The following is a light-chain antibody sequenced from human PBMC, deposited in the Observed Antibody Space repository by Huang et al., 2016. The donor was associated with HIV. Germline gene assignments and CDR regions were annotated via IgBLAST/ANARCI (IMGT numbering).Light chain of an antibody. CDR1: QSINSN. CDR3: QHYNNWPPLVT. CDR2: GAS. V-gene: IGKV3-15*01. Sequence: EIVMTQSPATLSVSPGERATVSCRASQSINSNIAWYQQKPGQAPRLLIDGASTRATGVPARFRCSGSGTDFTLTISSLQSEDFAFYYCQHYNNWPPLVTFGGGTKVEIK. J-gene: IGKJ4*01.